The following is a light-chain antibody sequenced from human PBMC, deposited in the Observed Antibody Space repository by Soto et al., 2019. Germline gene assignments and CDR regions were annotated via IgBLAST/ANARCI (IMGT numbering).Light chain of an antibody. CDR3: SSYTSSSTLYV. CDR2: EVS. CDR1: SSDVGGYNY. J-gene: IGLJ1*01. V-gene: IGLV2-14*01. Sequence: QSALTQPASVSGSPGQSITISCTGTSSDVGGYNYVSWYQQHPAKAPKLMIYEVSNRPSGVSNRLSGSESGNTASLTISGLQAEDEADYYCSSYTSSSTLYVFGTGTKLTVL.